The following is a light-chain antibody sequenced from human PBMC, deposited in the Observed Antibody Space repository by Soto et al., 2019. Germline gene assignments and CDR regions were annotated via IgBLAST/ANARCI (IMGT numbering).Light chain of an antibody. V-gene: IGKV3-15*01. J-gene: IGKJ1*01. CDR3: QQYNNWPQT. Sequence: SMSPGTLSLSQGKRATLSCRASERVSTSHVAWYQQKPGRAPRLLIYGASTRATGIPARFSGSGSGTEFTLTIRSLQSEDFAVYYCQQYNNWPQTFGQGTKV. CDR2: GAS. CDR1: ERVSTS.